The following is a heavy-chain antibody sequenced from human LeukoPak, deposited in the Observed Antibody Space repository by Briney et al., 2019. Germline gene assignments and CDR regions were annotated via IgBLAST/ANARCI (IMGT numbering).Heavy chain of an antibody. Sequence: GEPLKISCKTSGYSFSIYWIGWVRQMPGKGLEWMGIIFPGDSDTRYSPSFQGQVTFSADKSITTAYLQWSSLKASDTAMYYCARWVTADRGKKDAFDIWGQGAMVTVSS. CDR2: IFPGDSDT. CDR1: GYSFSIYW. J-gene: IGHJ3*02. V-gene: IGHV5-51*01. CDR3: ARWVTADRGKKDAFDI. D-gene: IGHD2-21*02.